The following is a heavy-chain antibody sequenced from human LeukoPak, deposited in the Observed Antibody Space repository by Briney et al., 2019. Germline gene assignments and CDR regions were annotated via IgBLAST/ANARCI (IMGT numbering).Heavy chain of an antibody. D-gene: IGHD6-19*01. Sequence: ASVKVSCKASGGTFSSYAISWVRQAPGQGLEWMGRIIPIFGTANYAQKFQGRVTITTDESMSTAYMELSSLRSEDTAVYYCARALSGASGWYSPWGQGTLVTVSS. V-gene: IGHV1-69*05. J-gene: IGHJ4*02. CDR1: GGTFSSYA. CDR2: IIPIFGTA. CDR3: ARALSGASGWYSP.